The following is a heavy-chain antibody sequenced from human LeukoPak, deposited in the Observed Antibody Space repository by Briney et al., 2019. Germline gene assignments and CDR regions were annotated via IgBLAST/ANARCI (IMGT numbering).Heavy chain of an antibody. Sequence: PGGSLGLSCAASGFTFSSYWMSWVRQAPGKGLEWVANIKQDGSEKYYVDSVKGRFTISRDNAKNSLYLQMNSLRAEDTAVYYCARGGLVAATRNAFDIWGQGTMVTVSS. D-gene: IGHD2-15*01. V-gene: IGHV3-7*01. CDR1: GFTFSSYW. J-gene: IGHJ3*02. CDR3: ARGGLVAATRNAFDI. CDR2: IKQDGSEK.